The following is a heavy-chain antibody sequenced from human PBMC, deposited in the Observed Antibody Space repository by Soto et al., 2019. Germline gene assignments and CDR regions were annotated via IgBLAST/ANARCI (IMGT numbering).Heavy chain of an antibody. D-gene: IGHD6-13*01. V-gene: IGHV3-33*01. CDR2: IWSDGSNK. CDR1: GFTFSSNG. J-gene: IGHJ6*02. CDR3: ARDGSNKPGFYYGMDV. Sequence: GSLRLSCTASGFTFSSNGMHWVRQAPGKGLEWVGVIWSDGSNKYYADSVKGRFTIFRDNSKSTLYLQMNGLRAEDTAVYYCARDGSNKPGFYYGMDVWGQGTTVTVSS.